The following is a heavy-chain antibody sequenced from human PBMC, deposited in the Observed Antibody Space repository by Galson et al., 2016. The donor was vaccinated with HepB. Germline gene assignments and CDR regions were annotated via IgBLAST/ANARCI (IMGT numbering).Heavy chain of an antibody. CDR2: ISVHNGNT. V-gene: IGHV1-18*01. J-gene: IGHJ6*02. CDR1: DYIFTSHG. Sequence: SVKVSCKASDYIFTSHGIGWVRQAPGQGLEWMGWISVHNGNTDYARKFQGRFTMTTDTSTGTAYMELRSLRSDDTAVYYWAGRLGRVTGILSYKKYNYYHMDVWGQGTTVTVSS. CDR3: AGRLGRVTGILSYKKYNYYHMDV. D-gene: IGHD2-21*02.